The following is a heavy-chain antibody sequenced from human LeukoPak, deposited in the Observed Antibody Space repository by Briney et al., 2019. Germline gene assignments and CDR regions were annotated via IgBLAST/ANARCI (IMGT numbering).Heavy chain of an antibody. Sequence: GASVKVSCKASGYTFTTYYIHWVRQAPGQGLEWMGIISPSGGSTSYAQKFRGRVTMTRDTSTSTVYMELSSLRSEDTAVYYCTRTYYYDSSGYYYGRDAFDIWGQGTMVTVSS. CDR2: ISPSGGST. D-gene: IGHD3-22*01. J-gene: IGHJ3*02. V-gene: IGHV1-46*01. CDR1: GYTFTTYY. CDR3: TRTYYYDSSGYYYGRDAFDI.